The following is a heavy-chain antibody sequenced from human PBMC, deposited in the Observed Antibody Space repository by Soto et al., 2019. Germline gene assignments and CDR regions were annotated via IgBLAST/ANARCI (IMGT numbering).Heavy chain of an antibody. J-gene: IGHJ6*02. CDR2: INAGNGNT. V-gene: IGHV1-3*01. CDR3: ASAEAAASFYYYGMDV. Sequence: ASAKVCCKACGDTFTSYAMHWVCQAPGQRLEWMGWINAGNGNTKYSQKFQGRVTITRDTSASTAYMELSSLRSEDTAVYYCASAEAAASFYYYGMDVWAQGTTVTISS. CDR1: GDTFTSYA. D-gene: IGHD6-13*01.